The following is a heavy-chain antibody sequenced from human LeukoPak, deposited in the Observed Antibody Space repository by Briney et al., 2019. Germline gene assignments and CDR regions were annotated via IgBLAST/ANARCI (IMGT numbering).Heavy chain of an antibody. V-gene: IGHV1-2*02. Sequence: ASVKVSCKASGYSFTGHYMHWVRQAPGQGLEWMGWINPKSGGTNYAQKFQGRVTMTRDTSISTAYAELSRLRSDDTAVYYCARDSRPLGIPAFDIWGQGTMVTVSS. CDR1: GYSFTGHY. CDR2: INPKSGGT. J-gene: IGHJ3*02. CDR3: ARDSRPLGIPAFDI. D-gene: IGHD3-16*01.